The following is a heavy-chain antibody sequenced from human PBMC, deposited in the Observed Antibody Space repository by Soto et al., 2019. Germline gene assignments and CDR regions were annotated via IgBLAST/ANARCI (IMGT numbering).Heavy chain of an antibody. J-gene: IGHJ5*02. CDR2: MNPNSGNT. CDR1: GYTFTSYD. D-gene: IGHD4-17*01. V-gene: IGHV1-8*01. CDR3: ARCIKYGNYSRWFDP. Sequence: QVQLVQSGAEVKKPGASVKVSCKASGYTFTSYDINWVRQATGQGFEYLGWMNPNSGNTGYVKKFQGRVTXTXDXSLXTAYMELSSLRSEDTAVYYCARCIKYGNYSRWFDPWGPGTLVTVSS.